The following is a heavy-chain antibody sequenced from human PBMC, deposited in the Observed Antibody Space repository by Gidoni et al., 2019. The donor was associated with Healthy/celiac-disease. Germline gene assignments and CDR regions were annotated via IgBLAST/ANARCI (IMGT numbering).Heavy chain of an antibody. Sequence: QVQLVQSGAEVKKPGASVKVSCKAAGGTFSSDAISWVRQAPGQGLEWRGGIIPIFGTANYAQKFQGRVTITADESTSTAYMELSSLRSEDTAVYYCARGSGYSGGSQLGNWFDPWGQGTLVTVSS. CDR1: GGTFSSDA. CDR3: ARGSGYSGGSQLGNWFDP. V-gene: IGHV1-69*01. CDR2: IIPIFGTA. J-gene: IGHJ5*02. D-gene: IGHD2-15*01.